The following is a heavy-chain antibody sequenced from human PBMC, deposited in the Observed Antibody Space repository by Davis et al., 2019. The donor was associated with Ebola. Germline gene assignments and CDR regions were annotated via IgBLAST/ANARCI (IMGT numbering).Heavy chain of an antibody. J-gene: IGHJ5*02. CDR3: ARDLELELSP. CDR1: GFIFSSYW. Sequence: GESLKISCAASGFIFSSYWMSWVRQSPGKGLEWVANIKQDGSEKYYADSVKGRFTISRDNSKNTLYLQMNSLRAEDTAVYYCARDLELELSPWGQGTLVTVSS. V-gene: IGHV3-7*01. D-gene: IGHD1-7*01. CDR2: IKQDGSEK.